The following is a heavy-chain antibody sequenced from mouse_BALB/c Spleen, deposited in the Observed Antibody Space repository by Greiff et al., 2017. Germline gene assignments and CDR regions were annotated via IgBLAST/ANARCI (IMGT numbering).Heavy chain of an antibody. CDR3: ARREGAMDY. Sequence: EVMLVESGGGLVQPGGSRKLSCAASGFTFSSFGMHWVRQAPEKGLEWVAYISSGSSTIYYADTVKGRFTISRDNPKNTLFLQMTSLRSEDTAMYYCARREGAMDYWGQGTSVTVSS. V-gene: IGHV5-17*02. CDR1: GFTFSSFG. CDR2: ISSGSSTI. J-gene: IGHJ4*01.